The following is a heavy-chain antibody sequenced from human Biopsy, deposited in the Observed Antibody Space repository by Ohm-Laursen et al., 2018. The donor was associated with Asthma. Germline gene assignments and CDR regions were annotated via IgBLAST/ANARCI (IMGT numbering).Heavy chain of an antibody. CDR2: IMTVFGTT. CDR1: GGTFSNLA. CDR3: ARCQVGYSSGWSLLLKKIYYSGMDV. V-gene: IGHV1-69*01. J-gene: IGHJ6*02. Sequence: SSVKVSCKVPGGTFSNLAISWVRQAPGQGLEWLGGIMTVFGTTNYAQKVQGRVTITADESTSTAYMEVTSLRSEDTAIYYCARCQVGYSSGWSLLLKKIYYSGMDVWGQGTAVTVSS. D-gene: IGHD6-19*01.